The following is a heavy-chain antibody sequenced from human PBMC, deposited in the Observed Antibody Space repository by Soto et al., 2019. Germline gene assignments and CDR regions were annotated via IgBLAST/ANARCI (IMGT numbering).Heavy chain of an antibody. V-gene: IGHV4-4*07. CDR1: GGSISSSY. Sequence: GPGPRVSSETLSLTCTVSGGSISSSYWSWIRQPAGKGLEWIGRIYASGSTNYNPSLKSRVTMSVDTSKNQFSLKLRSVTAADTAVYYCARHSGFGVVIKWFDPWGQGTLVTVSS. J-gene: IGHJ5*02. D-gene: IGHD3-3*01. CDR3: ARHSGFGVVIKWFDP. CDR2: IYASGST.